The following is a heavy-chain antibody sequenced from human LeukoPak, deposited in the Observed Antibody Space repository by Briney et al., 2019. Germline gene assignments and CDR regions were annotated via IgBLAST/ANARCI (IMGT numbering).Heavy chain of an antibody. D-gene: IGHD3-22*01. CDR2: ISYDGSNK. V-gene: IGHV3-30*18. CDR1: GFTFSNYG. CDR3: AKGDYYDSSGYYFVWYFDL. Sequence: GRSLRLSCAASGFTFSNYGMHWVRQAPGKGLEWVAVISYDGSNKYYADSVKGRFTISRDNSKNTLYLQMNSLRAEDTAVYYCAKGDYYDSSGYYFVWYFDLWGRGTLVTVSS. J-gene: IGHJ2*01.